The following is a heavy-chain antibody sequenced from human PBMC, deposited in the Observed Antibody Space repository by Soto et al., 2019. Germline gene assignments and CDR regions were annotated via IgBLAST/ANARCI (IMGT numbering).Heavy chain of an antibody. J-gene: IGHJ1*01. Sequence: GGSLRLSCAASGFTFSSYSMNWVRQAPGKGLEWVSSISSSSSYIYYADSVKGRFTISRDNAKNSLYLQMNSLRAEDTAVYYCARVEGSSFFFQHWGQGTLVTVSS. D-gene: IGHD6-6*01. V-gene: IGHV3-21*01. CDR2: ISSSSSYI. CDR3: ARVEGSSFFFQH. CDR1: GFTFSSYS.